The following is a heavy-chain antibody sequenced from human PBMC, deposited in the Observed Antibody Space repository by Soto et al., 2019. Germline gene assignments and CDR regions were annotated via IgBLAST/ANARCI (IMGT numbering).Heavy chain of an antibody. CDR3: ARRQVAQYYGMDV. J-gene: IGHJ6*02. Sequence: ASVTVSCTASGYTFTSYYMHWVRQAPGQGLEWMGIINPSGGSTSYAQKFQGRVTMTRDTSTSTVYMELSSLRSEDTAVYYCARRQVAQYYGMDVWGQGTTVTVSS. D-gene: IGHD2-15*01. CDR1: GYTFTSYY. CDR2: INPSGGST. V-gene: IGHV1-46*01.